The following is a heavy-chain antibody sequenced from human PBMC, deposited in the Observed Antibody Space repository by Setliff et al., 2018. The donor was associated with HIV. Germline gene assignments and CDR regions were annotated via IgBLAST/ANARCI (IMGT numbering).Heavy chain of an antibody. J-gene: IGHJ3*02. CDR1: GYRFTNYY. CDR3: WFGEPVGPFDI. Sequence: ASVKVSCKASGYRFTNYYMHWVRQAPGQGLEWMGLIKPSGGDTTYAQKFHDRVTMTRDTSTSTVYMKLSSLRSDDTAVYYCWFGEPVGPFDIWGQGTRVTVSS. CDR2: IKPSGGDT. D-gene: IGHD3-10*01. V-gene: IGHV1-46*01.